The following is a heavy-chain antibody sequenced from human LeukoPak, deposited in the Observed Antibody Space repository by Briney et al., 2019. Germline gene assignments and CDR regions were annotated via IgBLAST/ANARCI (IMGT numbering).Heavy chain of an antibody. Sequence: SETLSLTCTVSGGSISSYYWSWIRQPAGKGLEWIGRIYSTGSTKYSPSLESRLTMSLDTSKDQFSLKLTSVTATDTAVYYCARGVVVAGLRYYFDSWGQGSLVSVSS. CDR3: ARGVVVAGLRYYFDS. CDR1: GGSISSYY. D-gene: IGHD6-19*01. CDR2: IYSTGST. J-gene: IGHJ4*02. V-gene: IGHV4-4*07.